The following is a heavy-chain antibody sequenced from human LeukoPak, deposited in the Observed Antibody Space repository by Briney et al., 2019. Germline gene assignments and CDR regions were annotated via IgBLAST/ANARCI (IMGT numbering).Heavy chain of an antibody. CDR2: ISGSRGST. CDR3: AKVSPVGIQLWTQHPFDY. D-gene: IGHD5-18*01. Sequence: GGSLRLSCAASGFTFSSYAMSWVRQASGKGLEWVSAISGSRGSTYYADSVKGRFTISRDNSKNTLYLQMNSLRAEDTAVYYCAKVSPVGIQLWTQHPFDYWGQGTLVTVSS. J-gene: IGHJ4*02. CDR1: GFTFSSYA. V-gene: IGHV3-23*01.